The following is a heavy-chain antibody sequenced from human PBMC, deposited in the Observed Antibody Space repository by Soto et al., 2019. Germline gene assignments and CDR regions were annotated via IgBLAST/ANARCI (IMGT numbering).Heavy chain of an antibody. CDR3: ARDKYCSGGSCRKNWFDP. Sequence: SETLSLTCTVSGGSISSSYWSWIRQPPGKGLEWLAYIYDDGGANYNPSLKSRATISLDMSKNQFSLKLTSVTAADTAVYYCARDKYCSGGSCRKNWFDPWGQGTLVTV. J-gene: IGHJ5*02. D-gene: IGHD2-15*01. CDR2: IYDDGGA. CDR1: GGSISSSY. V-gene: IGHV4-59*01.